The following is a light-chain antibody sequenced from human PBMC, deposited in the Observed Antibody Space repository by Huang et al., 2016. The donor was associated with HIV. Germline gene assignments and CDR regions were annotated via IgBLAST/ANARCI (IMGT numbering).Light chain of an antibody. CDR1: QDIRNY. Sequence: IQMTQSPASLSASVGDRVTISCQASQDIRNYLNWYQQEPGKAPTLLIYGASNLETGVPSRFRGNGSGTDFSLTISSLQSEDIATYYCQQYDNLYTFGQGTKLEIK. CDR3: QQYDNLYT. CDR2: GAS. J-gene: IGKJ2*01. V-gene: IGKV1-33*01.